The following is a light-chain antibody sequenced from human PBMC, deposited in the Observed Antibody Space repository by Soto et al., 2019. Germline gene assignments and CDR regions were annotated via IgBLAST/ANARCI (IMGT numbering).Light chain of an antibody. CDR2: EVS. J-gene: IGLJ3*02. V-gene: IGLV2-14*01. CDR3: SSYTSASTEV. Sequence: QSALTQPASVSGSPGQSITISCTGTSSDVGAYKFVSWYQQHPGNVPKLMIYEVSNRPSGVSNRFSGSKSGNTASLTISGLQAEDEADYYCSSYTSASTEVFGGGTKLTVL. CDR1: SSDVGAYKF.